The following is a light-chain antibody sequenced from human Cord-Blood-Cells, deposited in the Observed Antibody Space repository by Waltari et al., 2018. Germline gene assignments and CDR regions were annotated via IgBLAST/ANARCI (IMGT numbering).Light chain of an antibody. J-gene: IGLJ1*01. CDR1: SSDVGRYNL. V-gene: IGLV2-23*01. Sequence: QSALTQPASVSGSPRQSITISCTGTSSDVGRYNLVSCYQQHPGKAPKLMIYEGSKRSSGVSNRFSGSKSGNTASLTITGLQAEDEADYYCCSYAGSSTYVFGTGTKVTVL. CDR3: CSYAGSSTYV. CDR2: EGS.